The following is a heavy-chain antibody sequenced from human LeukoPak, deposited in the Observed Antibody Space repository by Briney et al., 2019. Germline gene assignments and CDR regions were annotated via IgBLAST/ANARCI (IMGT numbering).Heavy chain of an antibody. CDR2: INSDGSST. V-gene: IGHV3-74*01. Sequence: GGSLRLSCAASGFTFSSYWMHWVRQAPGKGLVWVSRINSDGSSTSYADSVKGRFTISRDNAKNTLYLQMNSLGAEDTAVYYCARGSRLTIFGVVTIPYYYYYMDVWGKGTTVTVSS. CDR1: GFTFSSYW. CDR3: ARGSRLTIFGVVTIPYYYYYMDV. D-gene: IGHD3-3*01. J-gene: IGHJ6*03.